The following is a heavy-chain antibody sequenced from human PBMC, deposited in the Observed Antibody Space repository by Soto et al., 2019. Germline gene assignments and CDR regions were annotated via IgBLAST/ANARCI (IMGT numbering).Heavy chain of an antibody. Sequence: PGGSLRLSCAASGFTVSSNYMSWVRQAPGKGLEWVSVIYSGGSTYYADSVKGRFTISRDNSKNTLYLQMNSLRAEDTAVYYCARGLRFLEWLPPDVWGQGTTVTVS. CDR2: IYSGGST. CDR1: GFTVSSNY. V-gene: IGHV3-53*01. D-gene: IGHD3-3*01. CDR3: ARGLRFLEWLPPDV. J-gene: IGHJ6*02.